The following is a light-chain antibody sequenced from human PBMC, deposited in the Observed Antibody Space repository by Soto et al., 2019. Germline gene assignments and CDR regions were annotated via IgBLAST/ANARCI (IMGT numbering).Light chain of an antibody. J-gene: IGKJ1*01. V-gene: IGKV1-5*01. Sequence: DLQMTQSPSTLSASVGDRVTITCRASQSINNWLAWYQQKPGQAPKILIYDASSLQSGVPSRFSGSISGTEFALTISSLRPDDFATYSCHQYDTYPRTFGQGTKVEIK. CDR3: HQYDTYPRT. CDR2: DAS. CDR1: QSINNW.